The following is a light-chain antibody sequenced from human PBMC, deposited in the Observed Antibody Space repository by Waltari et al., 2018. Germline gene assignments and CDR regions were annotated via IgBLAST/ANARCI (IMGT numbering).Light chain of an antibody. CDR3: QQYNKWPPWA. CDR1: QSVSSN. Sequence: EIVMTQSPATLSVSPGERATLSCRASQSVSSNLAWYQQKPGQAPRLLSYGASTRATGIPARFSGSGSGTDFTLTLSSLQSEDFALYYCQQYNKWPPWAFGQGTKVEIK. J-gene: IGKJ1*01. V-gene: IGKV3D-15*01. CDR2: GAS.